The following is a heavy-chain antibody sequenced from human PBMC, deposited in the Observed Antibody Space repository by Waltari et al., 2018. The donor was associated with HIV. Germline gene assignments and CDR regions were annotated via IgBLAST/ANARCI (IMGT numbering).Heavy chain of an antibody. CDR3: ARDICNGGSCYSYYFDY. CDR2: INPDNGGT. V-gene: IGHV1-2*02. J-gene: IGHJ4*02. Sequence: QVQLVQSGAEVKKPGASVKIACKASGYPFTGYYLHQARQAPGQGLEWMGWINPDNGGTKYAQKFQGRVTMTRDTSISTAYMELSRLRSDDTAVYYCARDICNGGSCYSYYFDYWGQGTLVTVSS. CDR1: GYPFTGYY. D-gene: IGHD2-15*01.